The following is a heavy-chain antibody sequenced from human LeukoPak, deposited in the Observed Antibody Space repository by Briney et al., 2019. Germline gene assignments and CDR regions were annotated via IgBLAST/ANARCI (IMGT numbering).Heavy chain of an antibody. CDR2: ISSSSSYI. J-gene: IGHJ4*02. V-gene: IGHV3-21*01. Sequence: GGSLRLSCAASGFTFSSYSMNWVRQAPGKGLEWVSSISSSSSYIYYADSVKGRFTISRDNAKNSLYLQMNSLRAEDTAVYYCAGDQAYYYDSSGYDNFDYWGQGTLVTVSS. CDR1: GFTFSSYS. CDR3: AGDQAYYYDSSGYDNFDY. D-gene: IGHD3-22*01.